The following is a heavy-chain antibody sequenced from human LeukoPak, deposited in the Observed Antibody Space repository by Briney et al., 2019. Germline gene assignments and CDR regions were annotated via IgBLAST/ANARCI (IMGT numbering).Heavy chain of an antibody. J-gene: IGHJ6*03. Sequence: ASVKVSCKASGYTFTSYGISWVRQAPGQGLEWMGWISAYNGNTNYAQKLQGRVTMTTDTSTSTAYMELRSLRSDDTAVYYCARGQGGSYYDHYYYYMDVWGKGTTVTVSS. D-gene: IGHD1-26*01. CDR2: ISAYNGNT. CDR1: GYTFTSYG. CDR3: ARGQGGSYYDHYYYYMDV. V-gene: IGHV1-18*01.